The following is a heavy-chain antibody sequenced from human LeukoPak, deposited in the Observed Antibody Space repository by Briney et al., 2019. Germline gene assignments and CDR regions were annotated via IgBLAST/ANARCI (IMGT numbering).Heavy chain of an antibody. CDR1: GGSISSSSYY. J-gene: IGHJ5*02. V-gene: IGHV4-39*01. Sequence: PSETLSLTCTVSGGSISSSSYYWGWIRQPPGKGLEWIGSIYYSGSTYYNPSLKSRVTISVDTSKNQFSLKLSSVTAADTAVYYCASRRITIHENWFDPWGQGTLVTVSS. CDR2: IYYSGST. D-gene: IGHD3-9*01. CDR3: ASRRITIHENWFDP.